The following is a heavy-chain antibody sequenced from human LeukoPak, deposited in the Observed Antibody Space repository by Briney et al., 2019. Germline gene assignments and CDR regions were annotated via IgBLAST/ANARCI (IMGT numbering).Heavy chain of an antibody. CDR3: ARAETTLLLNY. J-gene: IGHJ4*02. Sequence: AASVKVSCKASGYSFTNYGIIWVRQTPGQGLQWMGWISAHNGNTNYAQKLQGRVILTTDTSTSTVYMEVRSLTSDDTAVYYCARAETTLLLNYWGQGTLVTVSS. D-gene: IGHD4-11*01. CDR1: GYSFTNYG. CDR2: ISAHNGNT. V-gene: IGHV1-18*01.